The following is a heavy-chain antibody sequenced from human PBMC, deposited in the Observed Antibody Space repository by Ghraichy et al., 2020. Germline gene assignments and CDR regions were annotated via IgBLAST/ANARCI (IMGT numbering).Heavy chain of an antibody. D-gene: IGHD7-27*01. Sequence: GGSLRLSCAASGFAFSSYAMNWVRQAPGKGLEWVSVVGGSSGGRYYADSVKGRFTISRDNAKNTVYLEMNSLRADDTAFYYCAKTGDSSGWNYFYHWGQGTLVTVSS. CDR2: VGGSSGGR. J-gene: IGHJ4*02. CDR1: GFAFSSYA. CDR3: AKTGDSSGWNYFYH. V-gene: IGHV3-23*01.